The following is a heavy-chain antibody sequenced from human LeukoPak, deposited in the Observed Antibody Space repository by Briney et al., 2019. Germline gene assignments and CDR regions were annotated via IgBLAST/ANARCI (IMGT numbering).Heavy chain of an antibody. CDR2: IYYSGST. Sequence: SQTLSLTCTVSGGSISSGGYYWSWIRQHPGKGLEWIGYIYYSGSTYYNPSLKSRVTISVDTSKNQFSLKLSSVTAADTAVYYCARSEVIVVIPAAMTGNAFDIWGQGTMVTVSS. CDR3: ARSEVIVVIPAAMTGNAFDI. J-gene: IGHJ3*02. CDR1: GGSISSGGYY. V-gene: IGHV4-31*03. D-gene: IGHD2-2*01.